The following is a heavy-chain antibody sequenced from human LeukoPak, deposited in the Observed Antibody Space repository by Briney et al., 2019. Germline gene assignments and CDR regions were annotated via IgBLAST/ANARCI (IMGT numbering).Heavy chain of an antibody. CDR3: ARGRQEITMIVVVMSAAYYYLDV. CDR2: SNPSGTA. J-gene: IGHJ6*03. D-gene: IGHD3-22*01. CDR1: GGSFNGYA. V-gene: IGHV4-34*01. Sequence: TSETLSLTCAVYGGSFNGYAWNWIRRPPGKGLELIGESNPSGTANYNPSLKSRVSLSVDSSKNQFSLKLRSLTAAATAVYYCARGRQEITMIVVVMSAAYYYLDVWGKGTTVAVS.